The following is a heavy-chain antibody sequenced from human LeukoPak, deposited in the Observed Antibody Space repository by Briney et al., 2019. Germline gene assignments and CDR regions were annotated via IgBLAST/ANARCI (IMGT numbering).Heavy chain of an antibody. CDR3: ARLSRRQLVRVSYFDY. CDR2: IYPGDSDT. Sequence: GESLKISCKGSGYSFTSYWIGWVRQMPGKGLEWMGIIYPGDSDTRYSPSFQGQVTISADKSISTAYLQWSSLKASDTAMYYCARLSRRQLVRVSYFDYWGQGTLVTVSS. CDR1: GYSFTSYW. J-gene: IGHJ4*02. V-gene: IGHV5-51*01. D-gene: IGHD6-13*01.